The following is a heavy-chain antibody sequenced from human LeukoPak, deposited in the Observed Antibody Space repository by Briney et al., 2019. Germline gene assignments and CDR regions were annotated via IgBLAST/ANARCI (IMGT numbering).Heavy chain of an antibody. CDR2: IYYSGST. V-gene: IGHV4-59*01. D-gene: IGHD6-13*01. CDR3: AREGIAAAGSFGY. CDR1: GGSISSYY. Sequence: SETLSLTCTVSGGSISSYYWSWIRQPPGKGLEGIGYIYYSGSTNYNPSLKSRVTISVDTSKSQFSLKLSSVTAADTAVYYCAREGIAAAGSFGYWGQGTLVTVSS. J-gene: IGHJ4*02.